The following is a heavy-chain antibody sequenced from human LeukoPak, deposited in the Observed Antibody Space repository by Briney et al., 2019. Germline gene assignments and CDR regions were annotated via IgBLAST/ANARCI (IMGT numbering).Heavy chain of an antibody. J-gene: IGHJ6*03. V-gene: IGHV1-69*05. Sequence: GASVKVSCKASGGTFSSYAISWVRQAPGQGLEWMGGIIPIFGTANYAQKFQGRVTITTDESTSTAYMELSSLRSEDTAVYYCARAIAARYYYYYYMDVWGKGTTVAVSS. CDR3: ARAIAARYYYYYYMDV. CDR1: GGTFSSYA. D-gene: IGHD6-6*01. CDR2: IIPIFGTA.